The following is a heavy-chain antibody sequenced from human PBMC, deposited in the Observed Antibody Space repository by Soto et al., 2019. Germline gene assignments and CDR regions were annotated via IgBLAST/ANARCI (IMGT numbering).Heavy chain of an antibody. D-gene: IGHD3-10*01. CDR2: IKEDGSEK. CDR3: ARVRPGNYRDY. J-gene: IGHJ4*02. CDR1: GVTFSTFW. Sequence: PXGSLRLSCSASGVTFSTFWMDWVRQAPGKGLEWVAKIKEDGSEKYYADSVKGRFIISRDNARNSVYLQMNSLRAEDTAVYYCARVRPGNYRDYWGQETLVTVSS. V-gene: IGHV3-7*03.